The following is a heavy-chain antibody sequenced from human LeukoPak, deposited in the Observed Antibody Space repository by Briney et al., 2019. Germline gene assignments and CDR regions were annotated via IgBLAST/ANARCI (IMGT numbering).Heavy chain of an antibody. J-gene: IGHJ6*04. CDR2: ISSSGSTI. CDR1: GFTFSSYG. Sequence: PGGSLRLSCAASGFTFSSYGMNWVRQAPGKGLEWVSYISSSGSTIYYADSVKGRFTISRDNAKNSLYLQMNSLRAEDTAVYYCAELGITMIGGVWGKETTVTISS. V-gene: IGHV3-48*04. CDR3: AELGITMIGGV. D-gene: IGHD3-10*02.